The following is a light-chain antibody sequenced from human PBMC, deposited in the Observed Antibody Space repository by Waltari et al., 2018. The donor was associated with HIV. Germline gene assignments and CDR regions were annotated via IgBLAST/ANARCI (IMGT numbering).Light chain of an antibody. J-gene: IGLJ3*02. CDR2: GNS. V-gene: IGLV1-40*01. CDR1: SSNIGAGYD. CDR3: QSYDSSLSGSGV. Sequence: QSVLTQPPSVSGAPGQRVTISCTGSSSNIGAGYDVHWYQQLPGKAPKLLIYGNSNRPSGVPDRFSGSKSGTSASLAITGLQAEDEADYYCQSYDSSLSGSGVFGGGTKLTVL.